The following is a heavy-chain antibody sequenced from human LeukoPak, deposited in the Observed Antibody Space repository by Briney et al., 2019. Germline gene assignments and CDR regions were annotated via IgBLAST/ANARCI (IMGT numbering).Heavy chain of an antibody. CDR1: GYTFTSYG. J-gene: IGHJ5*02. CDR2: ISAYNGNT. CDR3: ARRPGGTYRITFNWFDP. D-gene: IGHD1-20*01. V-gene: IGHV1-18*01. Sequence: ASVKVSCKASGYTFTSYGISWVRQAPGQGLEWMGWISAYNGNTNYAQKFQGRVTMTRNTSISTAYMELSSLRSEDTAVYYCARRPGGTYRITFNWFDPWGQGTLVTVSS.